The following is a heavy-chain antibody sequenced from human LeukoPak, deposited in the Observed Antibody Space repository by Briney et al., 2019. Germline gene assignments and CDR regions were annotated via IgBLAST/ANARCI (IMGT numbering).Heavy chain of an antibody. J-gene: IGHJ6*02. V-gene: IGHV1-46*01. Sequence: ASVKVFCKASGYTFTSYYMHWVRQAPGQGLEWMGIINPSGGSTSYAQKFQGRVTMTRDTSTSTVYMELSSLRSEDTAVYYCARDGVVRKGYYGMDVWGQGTTVTVSS. CDR1: GYTFTSYY. CDR2: INPSGGST. CDR3: ARDGVVRKGYYGMDV. D-gene: IGHD3-3*01.